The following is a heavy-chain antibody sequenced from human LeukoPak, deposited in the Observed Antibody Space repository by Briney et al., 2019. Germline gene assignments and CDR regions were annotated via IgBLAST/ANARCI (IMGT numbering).Heavy chain of an antibody. CDR2: ISYDGTNK. Sequence: GGSLRLSCAASGFTFSSYGMHWVRQAPGEGLEWVSLISYDGTNKYYADSLKGRFTISRDNSKNTLYLQMNSLRAGDTAVYYCAKELYSGSYYVLGYWGQGTLVTVSS. J-gene: IGHJ4*02. V-gene: IGHV3-30*18. CDR1: GFTFSSYG. D-gene: IGHD1-26*01. CDR3: AKELYSGSYYVLGY.